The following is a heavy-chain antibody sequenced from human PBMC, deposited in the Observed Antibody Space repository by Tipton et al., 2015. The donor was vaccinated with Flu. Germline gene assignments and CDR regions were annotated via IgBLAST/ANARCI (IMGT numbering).Heavy chain of an antibody. CDR3: ARTRSGNYLDDAFDI. J-gene: IGHJ3*02. CDR1: GGSISSGSHY. CDR2: LYTRGST. D-gene: IGHD1-26*01. V-gene: IGHV4-61*09. Sequence: TLSLTCTVSGGSISSGSHYWSWIRQPAGRGLEWIGQLYTRGSTNYSPSLQSRVTMSVDTAKNQFSLKLSSVTAADTAVYYCARTRSGNYLDDAFDIWGQGTLVTVSS.